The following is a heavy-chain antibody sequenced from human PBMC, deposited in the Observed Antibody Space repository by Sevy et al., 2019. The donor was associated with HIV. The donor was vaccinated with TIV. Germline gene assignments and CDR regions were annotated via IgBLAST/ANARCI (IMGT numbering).Heavy chain of an antibody. Sequence: SETLSLTCTVSGYSIIGDYYWGWIRQPPGKGLEWIVHIYHSGSTYYNPSLDSRVTPSVDTSKNQFSLRLSSVTAADTAIYYCARVKLRGAYYYDFWGQGILVTVSS. CDR2: IYHSGST. CDR1: GYSIIGDYY. CDR3: ARVKLRGAYYYDF. J-gene: IGHJ4*02. V-gene: IGHV4-38-2*02.